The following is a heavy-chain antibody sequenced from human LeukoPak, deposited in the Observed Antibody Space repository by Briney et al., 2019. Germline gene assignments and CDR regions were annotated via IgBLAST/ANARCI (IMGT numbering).Heavy chain of an antibody. CDR1: GFTVSSNY. J-gene: IGHJ3*02. CDR3: AREAYWRPGNAFDI. CDR2: IYSGGST. D-gene: IGHD2-8*02. Sequence: GGSLRLSCAASGFTVSSNYMSWVRQAPGKGLEWVSVIYSGGSTYYADSVKGRFTISRDNSKNTLYLQMNSLRAEDTAVYYCAREAYWRPGNAFDIWGQGTMVTVSS. V-gene: IGHV3-53*01.